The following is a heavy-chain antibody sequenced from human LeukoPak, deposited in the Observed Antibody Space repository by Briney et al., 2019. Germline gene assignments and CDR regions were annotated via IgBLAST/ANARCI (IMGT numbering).Heavy chain of an antibody. CDR2: IYYSGST. CDR3: ARGRVLRYFDWLYLLDI. J-gene: IGHJ3*02. V-gene: IGHV4-39*07. Sequence: PSETLSLTCTVSGGSISSSSYYWGWIRQPPGKGLEWIGSIYYSGSTYYNPSLKSRVTISVDTSKNQFSLKLSSVTAADTAVYYCARGRVLRYFDWLYLLDIWGQGTMVTVSS. D-gene: IGHD3-9*01. CDR1: GGSISSSSYY.